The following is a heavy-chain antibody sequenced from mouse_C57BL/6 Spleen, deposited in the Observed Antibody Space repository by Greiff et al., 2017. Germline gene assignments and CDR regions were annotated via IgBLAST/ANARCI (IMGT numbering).Heavy chain of an antibody. D-gene: IGHD1-1*01. Sequence: VQLQQSGPELVKPGDSVKISCKASGYSFTGYFMNWVMQSRGKSLEWIGRINPYNGDTFYNQKFKGKATLTVDKSSSTAHMELRSLTSEDSAVYYCARGALLRYPDLYFDVGGTGTTVTVSS. CDR3: ARGALLRYPDLYFDV. CDR1: GYSFTGYF. J-gene: IGHJ1*03. CDR2: INPYNGDT. V-gene: IGHV1-20*01.